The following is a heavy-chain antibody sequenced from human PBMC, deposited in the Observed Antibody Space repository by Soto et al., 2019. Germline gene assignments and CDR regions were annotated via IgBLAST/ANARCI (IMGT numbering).Heavy chain of an antibody. CDR3: AKDTIAVSFDP. V-gene: IGHV3-23*01. D-gene: IGHD3-3*01. CDR1: GFTFSSYA. J-gene: IGHJ5*02. Sequence: EVQLLESGGGLVQPGGALRLSCAASGFTFSSYAMSWVRQAPGKGLEWVSAISGSGGSTYYADSVKGRFTISRDNSKNTLYLQMNSLRDDDTAVYYFAKDTIAVSFDPWGQGTLVTVSS. CDR2: ISGSGGST.